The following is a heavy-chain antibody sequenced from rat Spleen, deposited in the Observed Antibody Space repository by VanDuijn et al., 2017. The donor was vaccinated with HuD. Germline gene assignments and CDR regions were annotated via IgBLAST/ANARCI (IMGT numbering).Heavy chain of an antibody. CDR2: MGEDGNT. CDR1: GFSLTSYN. V-gene: IGHV2-41*01. D-gene: IGHD1-3*01. Sequence: QVQLKESGPGLVQPSQTLSLTCTVAGFSLTSYNVHWVRQPPGKGLEWMGVMGEDGNTVYNSALKSRLSISRDTSKSQVFLKMNSLQTEDTAIYFCTRINYGSSVMDAWGQGASVTVSS. CDR3: TRINYGSSVMDA. J-gene: IGHJ4*01.